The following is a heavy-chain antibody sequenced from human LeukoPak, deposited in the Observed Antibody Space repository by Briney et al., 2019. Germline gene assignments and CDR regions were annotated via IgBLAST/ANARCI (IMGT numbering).Heavy chain of an antibody. CDR2: INPNSGGT. J-gene: IGHJ4*02. Sequence: ASVKVSCKASGYTFTGYYMHWVRQAPGQGLEWMGWINPNSGGTNYAQKFQGWVTMTRDTSISTAYMELSRLRSDDTAVYYCARGDCSSTSCSLGFDYWGQGTLVTVSS. CDR3: ARGDCSSTSCSLGFDY. CDR1: GYTFTGYY. D-gene: IGHD2-2*01. V-gene: IGHV1-2*04.